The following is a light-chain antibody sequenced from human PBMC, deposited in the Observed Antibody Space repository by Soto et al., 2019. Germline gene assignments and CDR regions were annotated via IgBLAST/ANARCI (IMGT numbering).Light chain of an antibody. J-gene: IGKJ5*01. CDR2: GAS. CDR3: QQRSDWPIT. CDR1: QSVSSNY. Sequence: ESVLTQSPGTLSLSPGERATLSCRASQSVSSNYLAWYQQKPGQAPRLLIYGASTRATGIPARFSGSGSGTDFTLTITSLEPEDFAVYSCQQRSDWPITFGQGTRL. V-gene: IGKV3-11*01.